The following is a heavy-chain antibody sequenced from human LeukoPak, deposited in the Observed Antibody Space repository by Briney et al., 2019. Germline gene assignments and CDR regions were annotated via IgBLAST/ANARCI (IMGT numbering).Heavy chain of an antibody. V-gene: IGHV4-39*02. CDR1: GGPISSSNYY. CDR2: IYYSGST. D-gene: IGHD3-10*01. Sequence: SETLSLTCTVSGGPISSSNYYWGWIRQPPGKGLEWIGTIYYSGSTYYNPSLKSRITISVDTSKDQFSLQLNSVTPEDTAVYYCARDVGEGGSGSYPVYYYYYMDVWGKGTTVTISS. CDR3: ARDVGEGGSGSYPVYYYYYMDV. J-gene: IGHJ6*03.